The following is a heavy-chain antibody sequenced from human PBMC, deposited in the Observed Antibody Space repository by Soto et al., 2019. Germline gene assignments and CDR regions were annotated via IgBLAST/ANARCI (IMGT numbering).Heavy chain of an antibody. D-gene: IGHD1-1*01. CDR2: INPNSGCT. CDR1: GYTFSDYY. Sequence: ASVKVSCKASGYTFSDYYIHWVRHAPGQGLEWMGCINPNSGCTKYAPKFQGWVTMTRGTSITTAHMELSRLRSGDTAVSYCARESATAKPEGVGFWGQGTLVTVSS. V-gene: IGHV1-2*04. J-gene: IGHJ4*02. CDR3: ARESATAKPEGVGF.